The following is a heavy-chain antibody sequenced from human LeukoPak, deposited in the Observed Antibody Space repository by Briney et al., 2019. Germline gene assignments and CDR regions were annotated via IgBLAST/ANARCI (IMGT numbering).Heavy chain of an antibody. CDR2: ISASGGRT. D-gene: IGHD2-15*01. CDR3: AKKGPDVEDLDY. CDR1: GFIFSSYG. Sequence: PGGSLRLSCAASGFIFSSYGMSWVRQAPGKGLEWVSAISASGGRTNYADSVKGRFTISRDNSKNTLYLQMNSLRAEDTAIYYCAKKGPDVEDLDYWGQGTLVTVSS. J-gene: IGHJ4*02. V-gene: IGHV3-23*01.